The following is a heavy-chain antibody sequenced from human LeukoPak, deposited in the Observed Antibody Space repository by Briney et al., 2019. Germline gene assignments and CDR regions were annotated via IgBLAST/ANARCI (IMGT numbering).Heavy chain of an antibody. Sequence: GGSLRLSCAASGFTFSSYAMNWVRQAPGKGLEWVSGISGSGGGTYYADSVKGRFTISRDNSKNTLYLQMNSLRAEDTAVYYCAKDPYSSSWTPTHFDYWGQGTLVTVSS. CDR2: ISGSGGGT. CDR3: AKDPYSSSWTPTHFDY. CDR1: GFTFSSYA. J-gene: IGHJ4*02. V-gene: IGHV3-23*01. D-gene: IGHD6-13*01.